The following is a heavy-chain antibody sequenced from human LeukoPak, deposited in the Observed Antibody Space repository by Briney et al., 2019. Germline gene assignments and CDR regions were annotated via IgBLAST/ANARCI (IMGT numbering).Heavy chain of an antibody. CDR1: GYSISSDYY. D-gene: IGHD2-2*01. CDR2: IYHSGSP. J-gene: IGHJ4*02. Sequence: SETLSLTWTVSGYSISSDYYWGWIRQPPGKGLEWIGSIYHSGSPFYNPSPKSRGIMSVDTSENQFSLKLSSVTAADTAFYYCARLCSSTSCYGKPFDYWGQGTLVTVSS. V-gene: IGHV4-38-2*02. CDR3: ARLCSSTSCYGKPFDY.